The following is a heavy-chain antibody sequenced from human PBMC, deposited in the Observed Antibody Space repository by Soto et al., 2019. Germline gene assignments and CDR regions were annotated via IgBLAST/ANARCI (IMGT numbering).Heavy chain of an antibody. D-gene: IGHD3-3*01. Sequence: QVQLVQSGAEVKKPGASVKVSCKTPGYTFTNYGITWVRQAPGQGLEWMGWNSAYNGNTNYAQRFQGRVTMTTHTSTSTAYMELRSLRSDDTAVFYCARAAMSTDGLFFDYWGNGTLITVS. CDR3: ARAAMSTDGLFFDY. CDR2: NSAYNGNT. V-gene: IGHV1-18*01. J-gene: IGHJ4*01. CDR1: GYTFTNYG.